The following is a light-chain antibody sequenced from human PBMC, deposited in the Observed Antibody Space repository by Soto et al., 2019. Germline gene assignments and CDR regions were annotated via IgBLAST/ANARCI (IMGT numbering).Light chain of an antibody. CDR3: QQANIFPLT. Sequence: DNQMTQSPSSVSASVGDRVTITCRANQGFGNWFAWYQQKPGKAPKLLIYGASSLQSGVPARFSGSRSGTVFTLTISSLQPEDVATYYCQQANIFPLTFGGGTKVEIK. J-gene: IGKJ4*01. V-gene: IGKV1-12*01. CDR2: GAS. CDR1: QGFGNW.